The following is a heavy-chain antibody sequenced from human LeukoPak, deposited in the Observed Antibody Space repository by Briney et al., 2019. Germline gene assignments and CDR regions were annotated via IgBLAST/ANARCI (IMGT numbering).Heavy chain of an antibody. CDR1: GFTFRSYG. CDR3: AQNGIAVAPFQH. Sequence: GGSLRLSCAVSGFTFRSYGVNWVRQAPGKGLEWVSYISTGSTTISYADSVKGRFTISRDNSKNTLYLQMNSLRAEDTAVYYCAQNGIAVAPFQHWGQGTLVTVSS. CDR2: ISTGSTTI. D-gene: IGHD6-19*01. J-gene: IGHJ1*01. V-gene: IGHV3-48*01.